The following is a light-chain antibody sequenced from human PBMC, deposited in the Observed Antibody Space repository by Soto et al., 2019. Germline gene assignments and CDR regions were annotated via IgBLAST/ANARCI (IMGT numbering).Light chain of an antibody. Sequence: QSALTQPRSVSESPGQSVTISCTGTSSDVGGYNYVSWYQQHPGTAPKLLIYGVSKRPSGVPDRFSGSKSGNTASLTISGLQAEDEADYYCCSYAGSYSWVFGGGTKLTVL. V-gene: IGLV2-11*01. CDR1: SSDVGGYNY. J-gene: IGLJ3*02. CDR2: GVS. CDR3: CSYAGSYSWV.